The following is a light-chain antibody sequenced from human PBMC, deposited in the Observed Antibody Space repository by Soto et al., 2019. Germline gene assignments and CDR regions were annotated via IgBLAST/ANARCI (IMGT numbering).Light chain of an antibody. CDR3: KQYKEWPPFT. CDR1: QTINNC. J-gene: IGKJ5*01. V-gene: IGKV1-5*01. Sequence: DIQMTQSPSTLSASVGDTVTITCRASQTINNCLAWYQQKPGKAPKLLISDASNLETGVPSRFSGSGSGTEFTLTINSLQSEDFAVYYCKQYKEWPPFTFGQGTRLEIK. CDR2: DAS.